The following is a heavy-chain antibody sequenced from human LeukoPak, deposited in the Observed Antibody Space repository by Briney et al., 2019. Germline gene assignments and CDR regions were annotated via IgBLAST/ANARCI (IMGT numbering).Heavy chain of an antibody. Sequence: PSETLSLTCTVSGGSISSGDYYWSWIRQPPGKGLEWIGYIYYSGSTYYNPSLKSRVTISVDTSKNQFSLKLSSVTVADTAVYYCARALKRTRIVWGSYRSDAFDIWGQGTMVTVSS. CDR3: ARALKRTRIVWGSYRSDAFDI. CDR2: IYYSGST. D-gene: IGHD3-16*02. V-gene: IGHV4-30-4*01. J-gene: IGHJ3*02. CDR1: GGSISSGDYY.